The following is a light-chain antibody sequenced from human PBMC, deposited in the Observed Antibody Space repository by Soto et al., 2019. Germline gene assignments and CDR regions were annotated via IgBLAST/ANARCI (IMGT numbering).Light chain of an antibody. CDR3: SSYTTISTHV. J-gene: IGLJ1*01. Sequence: QSVLTQPASVSGSPGQSITISCTGTSSDIGGYNYVSWYQQHPGEVPKLMIYEVSHRPSGVSNRFSGSKSGTRASLTISGLQPEDEADYYCSSYTTISTHVFGTGTKV. V-gene: IGLV2-14*01. CDR1: SSDIGGYNY. CDR2: EVS.